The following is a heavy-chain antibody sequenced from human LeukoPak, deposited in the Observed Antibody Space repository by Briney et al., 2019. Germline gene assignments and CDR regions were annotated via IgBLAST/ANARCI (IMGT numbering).Heavy chain of an antibody. CDR3: ARGPYDSSGYYSEYFQH. D-gene: IGHD3-22*01. CDR1: GGTSSIYA. V-gene: IGHV1-69*05. J-gene: IGHJ1*01. Sequence: SSVTVSFKASGGTSSIYAINWVRQAPAQGLEWVGGINPIFGTANYAQKFHGRVTITTDESTSTAYMELSSLRSEDTAVYYCARGPYDSSGYYSEYFQHWGQGTLVTVSS. CDR2: INPIFGTA.